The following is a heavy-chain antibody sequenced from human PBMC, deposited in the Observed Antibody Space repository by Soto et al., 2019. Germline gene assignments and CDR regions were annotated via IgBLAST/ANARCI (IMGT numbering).Heavy chain of an antibody. CDR1: GASFSGYL. J-gene: IGHJ4*02. V-gene: IGHV4-34*01. Sequence: PSETLSLTCAGSGASFSGYLWSWIRQPPGKGLEWIGEIHHSGSTKYNPSLKSRVTISMDISNKEFSLKLNSVTAADTAVYYCARGQPYNWNYNYFDYWGQGTQVNVSS. CDR2: IHHSGST. CDR3: ARGQPYNWNYNYFDY. D-gene: IGHD1-7*01.